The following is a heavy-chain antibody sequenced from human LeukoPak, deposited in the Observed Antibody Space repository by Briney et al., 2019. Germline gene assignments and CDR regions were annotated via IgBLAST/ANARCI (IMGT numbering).Heavy chain of an antibody. CDR2: IYYSGST. D-gene: IGHD2-15*01. V-gene: IGHV4-59*01. Sequence: SETLSLTCTVSGGSISSYYWSWIRQPPGKGLEWIGYIYYSGSTNYNPSLKSRVTISVDTSKNQFSLKLSSVTAADTAVYYCASVRLGYCFDYWGQGTLVTVSS. J-gene: IGHJ4*02. CDR3: ASVRLGYCFDY. CDR1: GGSISSYY.